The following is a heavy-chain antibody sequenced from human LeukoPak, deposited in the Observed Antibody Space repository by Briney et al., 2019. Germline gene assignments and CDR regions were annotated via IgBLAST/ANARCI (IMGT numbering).Heavy chain of an antibody. V-gene: IGHV3-74*01. J-gene: IGHJ4*02. CDR3: AKLRTHTRRYFDY. CDR1: GFTFSSYW. Sequence: GGSLRLSCAASGFTFSSYWMHWVRQAPGKGLVWVSRINSDGSSTSYADSVKGRFTISRDNAKNTLYLQMNSLRAEDTAVYYCAKLRTHTRRYFDYWGQGTLVTVSS. CDR2: INSDGSST. D-gene: IGHD2-15*01.